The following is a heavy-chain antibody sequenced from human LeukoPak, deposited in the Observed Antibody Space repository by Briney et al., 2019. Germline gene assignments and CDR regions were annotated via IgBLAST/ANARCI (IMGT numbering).Heavy chain of an antibody. D-gene: IGHD3-22*01. V-gene: IGHV3-48*03. CDR1: GFTFSSYE. J-gene: IGHJ6*03. Sequence: PGGSLRLSCAASGFTFSSYEMNWVRQAPGKGLEWVSYISSSGSTIYYADSVKGRFTISRDNAKNSLYLQMNSLRAEDTAVYYCARSSVRYDSLMDVWGKGTTVTISS. CDR3: ARSSVRYDSLMDV. CDR2: ISSSGSTI.